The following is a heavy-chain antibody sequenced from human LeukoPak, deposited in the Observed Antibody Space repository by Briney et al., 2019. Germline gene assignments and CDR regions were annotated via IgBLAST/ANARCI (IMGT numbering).Heavy chain of an antibody. CDR2: IYWDDDK. V-gene: IGHV2-5*02. Sequence: SGPSLVKPTQTLTLTCAFSGFSLTTRGVGVGWIRQPPGKALEWLALIYWDDDKRYRPSLKSRLTITKDTSKKQVVLTVHNLDPVDTATYYCARLAYYDNSGSSRPFDIWGQGTRVTVSS. D-gene: IGHD3-22*01. J-gene: IGHJ3*02. CDR1: GFSLTTRGVG. CDR3: ARLAYYDNSGSSRPFDI.